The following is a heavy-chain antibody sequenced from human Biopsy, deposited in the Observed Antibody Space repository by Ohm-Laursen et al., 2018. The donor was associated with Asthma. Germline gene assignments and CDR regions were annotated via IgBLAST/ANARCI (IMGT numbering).Heavy chain of an antibody. V-gene: IGHV4-59*11. J-gene: IGHJ5*02. CDR3: ARLADCSGGACYSYGWFDP. CDR1: DGSIRSHD. Sequence: PSETLSLTCLVSDGSIRSHDWTWIRLPPGKGLEYIGDVSHTGSTNYNPSLKSRVTMSLDTSKNQFSLRLTSVTPADTAVYYCARLADCSGGACYSYGWFDPWGQGTRVTVSS. CDR2: VSHTGST. D-gene: IGHD2-15*01.